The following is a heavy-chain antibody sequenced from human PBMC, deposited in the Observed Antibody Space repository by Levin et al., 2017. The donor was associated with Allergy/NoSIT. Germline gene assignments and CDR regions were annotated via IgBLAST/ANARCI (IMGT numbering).Heavy chain of an antibody. CDR1: GGSISSGDYY. D-gene: IGHD3-10*01. Sequence: SQTLSLTCTVSGGSISSGDYYWSWIRQPPGKGLEWIGYIYYSGSTYYNPSLKSRVTISVDTSKNQFSLKLSSVTAADTAVYYCAQLRGNDWYFDLWGRGTLVTVSS. V-gene: IGHV4-30-4*01. J-gene: IGHJ2*01. CDR2: IYYSGST. CDR3: AQLRGNDWYFDL.